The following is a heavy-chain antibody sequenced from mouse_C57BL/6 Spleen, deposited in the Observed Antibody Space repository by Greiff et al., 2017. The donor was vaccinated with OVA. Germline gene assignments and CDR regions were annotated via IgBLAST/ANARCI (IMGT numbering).Heavy chain of an antibody. CDR2: IDPEDGET. Sequence: VQLQQSGAELVKPGASVKLSCTASGFNIKDYYMPWVKQRTEQGLEWIGRIDPEDGETKYAATFQGKATITADTSSNTTYLQLNSLTSEDTAVYYCARMLLVTTVVANYFDYWGQGTTLTVSS. CDR3: ARMLLVTTVVANYFDY. D-gene: IGHD1-1*01. J-gene: IGHJ2*01. V-gene: IGHV14-2*01. CDR1: GFNIKDYY.